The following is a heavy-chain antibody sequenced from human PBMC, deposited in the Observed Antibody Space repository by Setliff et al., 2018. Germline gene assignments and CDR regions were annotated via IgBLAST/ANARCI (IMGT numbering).Heavy chain of an antibody. CDR3: TTGPRDSRNYMTWLDS. J-gene: IGHJ5*01. V-gene: IGHV3-15*01. D-gene: IGHD4-4*01. Sequence: PGGSLRLSCAASGFTFSSLWMSWVRQAPGKGLEWVGRIKSSREGATSDYGAPAKGRFTISRDDSKNMIYLQMNNLKSDDTGSYYCTTGPRDSRNYMTWLDSWGQGTLVTVSS. CDR2: IKSSREGATS. CDR1: GFTFSSLW.